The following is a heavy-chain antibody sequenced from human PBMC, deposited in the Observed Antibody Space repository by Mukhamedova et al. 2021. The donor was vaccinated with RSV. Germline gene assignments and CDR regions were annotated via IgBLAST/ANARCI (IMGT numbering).Heavy chain of an antibody. Sequence: GGTTEYAASMKGRFTISRDDSKNIAYLQMNSLETEDTAVYYCSRGGFNMERGVVAGYFFDYWGQGTSFTVSS. D-gene: IGHD3-10*01. V-gene: IGHV3-49*02. CDR2: GGTT. J-gene: IGHJ4*02. CDR3: SRGGFNMERGVVAGYFFDY.